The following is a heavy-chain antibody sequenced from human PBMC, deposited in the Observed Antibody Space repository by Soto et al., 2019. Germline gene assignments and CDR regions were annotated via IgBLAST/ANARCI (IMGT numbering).Heavy chain of an antibody. V-gene: IGHV3-53*01. CDR2: IYSGGST. CDR3: ARLDHGESVYFDY. CDR1: GFTVSSNY. J-gene: IGHJ4*02. Sequence: PGGSLRLSCAASGFTVSSNYMSWVRQASGKGLEWVSAIYSGGSTYYADSVKGRFTISRDNSKNTLYLQMNSLRAEDTAVYYCARLDHGESVYFDYWGQGTLVTVSS.